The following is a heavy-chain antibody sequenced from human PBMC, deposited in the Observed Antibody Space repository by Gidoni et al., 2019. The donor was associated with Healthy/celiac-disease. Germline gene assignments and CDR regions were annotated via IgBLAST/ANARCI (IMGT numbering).Heavy chain of an antibody. CDR3: ARGRAGDSSGTNYFDY. Sequence: QVQLQESGPGLVKPSQTLSLTCAVSGCPISRGGYYWSWIRQPPGKGLEWIGYIYYSGSTYYNPSLKSRVTISVDTSKNQFSLKLSSVTAADTAVYYCARGRAGDSSGTNYFDYWGQGTLVTVSS. CDR2: IYYSGST. CDR1: GCPISRGGYY. V-gene: IGHV4-30-4*01. D-gene: IGHD3-22*01. J-gene: IGHJ4*02.